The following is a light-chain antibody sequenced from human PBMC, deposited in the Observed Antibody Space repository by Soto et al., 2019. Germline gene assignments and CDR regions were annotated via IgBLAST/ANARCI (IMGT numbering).Light chain of an antibody. CDR1: SSDVGGYNY. V-gene: IGLV2-14*01. CDR3: SSYTSSSTRV. J-gene: IGLJ3*02. Sequence: QSALTQPASVSGSPGQSITISSTGTSSDVGGYNYVSWYQQHPGKAPKLMIYEVSNRPSGVSNRFSGSKSGNTASLTISGLQAEDEADYYCSSYTSSSTRVFGGGTKVNVL. CDR2: EVS.